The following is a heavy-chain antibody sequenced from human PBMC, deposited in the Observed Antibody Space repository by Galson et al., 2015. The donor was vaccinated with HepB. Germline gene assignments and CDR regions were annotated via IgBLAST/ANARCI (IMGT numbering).Heavy chain of an antibody. CDR2: LCTDETP. CDR1: GFIVSSNY. V-gene: IGHV3-66*01. CDR3: ARTLTSGVFDY. Sequence: SLRLSCAASGFIVSSNYMSWVRQAPGKGLEWVAVLCTDETPYYADSVKGRFTISRSDSNNTVFLQMNSLGADDTAVYYCARTLTSGVFDYWGQGTLVTVSS. J-gene: IGHJ4*02. D-gene: IGHD4-11*01.